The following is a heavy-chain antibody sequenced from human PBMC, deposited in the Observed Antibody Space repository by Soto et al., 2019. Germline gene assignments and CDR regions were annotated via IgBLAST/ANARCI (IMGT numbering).Heavy chain of an antibody. Sequence: PSQTLSLTFVISGDSVSTNSATWNWIRQCPSRVLEWLGRTYLRSKWYNEYAVSVKSRIAIRPDTSKNLFSLQLSYVTPEDTAVYFCARAAVSFDAFDLWGQGTVLTV. D-gene: IGHD2-8*01. V-gene: IGHV6-1*01. CDR3: ARAAVSFDAFDL. CDR1: GDSVSTNSAT. CDR2: TYLRSKWYN. J-gene: IGHJ3*01.